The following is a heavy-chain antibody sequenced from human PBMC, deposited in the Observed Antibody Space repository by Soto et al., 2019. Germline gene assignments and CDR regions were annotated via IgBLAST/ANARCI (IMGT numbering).Heavy chain of an antibody. Sequence: QVQLVQSGAEVKKPGASVKVSCKASGYTFTCYSISWVRQAPGQGLEWMGWISAYNGNTNYSQKLQGRVTITTDTSKTTYYMEMRSMRDDDTAVYYAARDGWDDCMDVWGQGTTVTVSS. D-gene: IGHD1-26*01. CDR1: GYTFTCYS. J-gene: IGHJ6*02. CDR3: ARDGWDDCMDV. CDR2: ISAYNGNT. V-gene: IGHV1-18*01.